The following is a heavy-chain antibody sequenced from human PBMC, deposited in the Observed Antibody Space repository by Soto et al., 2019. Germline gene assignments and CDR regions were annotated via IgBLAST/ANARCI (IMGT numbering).Heavy chain of an antibody. J-gene: IGHJ6*02. CDR3: AKDIGIAEALGMDV. V-gene: IGHV3-9*01. D-gene: IGHD6-13*01. CDR2: ISWNSGSI. CDR1: GFTFVDYA. Sequence: EVQLVESGGGLVQPGRSLSLSCAASGFTFVDYAMHCVRQAPGKGLEWVSGISWNSGSIGYADSVKGRFTISRDNAKNSLYLQMNSLRAEDTALYYCAKDIGIAEALGMDVWGQGTTVTVSS.